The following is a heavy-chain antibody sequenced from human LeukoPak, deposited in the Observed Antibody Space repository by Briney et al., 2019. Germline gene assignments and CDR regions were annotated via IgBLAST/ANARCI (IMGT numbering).Heavy chain of an antibody. V-gene: IGHV3-74*01. J-gene: IGHJ4*02. D-gene: IGHD2-21*02. CDR3: VVANCGDDCSH. CDR1: GFTFRSYW. Sequence: PGGSLRLSCAASGFTFRSYWMYWVRQAPGKGLVWVSRINSDGSSTSYADPVKGRFTISRDNTKNTLYLHMNSLRAEDTAVYYCVVANCGDDCSHRGQGSLVTVSS. CDR2: INSDGSST.